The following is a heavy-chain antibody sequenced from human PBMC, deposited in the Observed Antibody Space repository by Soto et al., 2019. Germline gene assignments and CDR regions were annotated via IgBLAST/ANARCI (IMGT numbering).Heavy chain of an antibody. CDR3: ARDQVAPSDY. J-gene: IGHJ4*02. CDR1: GFTFSSYS. Sequence: EVQLVESGGGLVQPGGSLRLSCAASGFTFSSYSMNWVRQAPGKGLEWVSYISSSSSTIYYADSVKGRFTISRDNAKNSMYLQMNSLRADDTAVYYCARDQVAPSDYWGQGTLVTVSS. D-gene: IGHD2-15*01. V-gene: IGHV3-48*01. CDR2: ISSSSSTI.